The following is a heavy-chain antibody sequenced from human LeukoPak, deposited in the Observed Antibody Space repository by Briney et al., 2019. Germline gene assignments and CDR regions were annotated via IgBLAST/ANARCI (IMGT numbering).Heavy chain of an antibody. CDR3: AKCDDSSNYVSDY. J-gene: IGHJ4*02. D-gene: IGHD4-4*01. CDR2: ISGSGGST. CDR1: GFTFTDYY. Sequence: PGGSLRLSCAASGFTFTDYYMSWIRQAPGKGLEWVSAISGSGGSTYYADSVKGRFTISRDNSKNTLYLQMNSLRAEDTAVYYCAKCDDSSNYVSDYWGQGTLVTVSS. V-gene: IGHV3-23*01.